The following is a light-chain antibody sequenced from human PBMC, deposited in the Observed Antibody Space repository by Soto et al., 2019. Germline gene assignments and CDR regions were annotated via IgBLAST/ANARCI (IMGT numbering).Light chain of an antibody. J-gene: IGKJ3*01. CDR2: DAS. Sequence: EIVLTQSPATLSLSPGERATLSCRASQSVSSYLAWYQQKPGQAPRLLIYDASNRATGIPARFSGSGSGTDFTLPISSLEPEDFAVYYCQQRSNWPPIFGFGPGTKVDIK. CDR3: QQRSNWPPIFG. CDR1: QSVSSY. V-gene: IGKV3-11*01.